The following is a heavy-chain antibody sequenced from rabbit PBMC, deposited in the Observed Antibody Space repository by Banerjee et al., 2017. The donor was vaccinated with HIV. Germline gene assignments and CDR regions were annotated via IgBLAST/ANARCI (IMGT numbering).Heavy chain of an antibody. CDR1: GFTLSSYW. J-gene: IGHJ4*01. Sequence: QSLEESGGGLVQPEGSLTLTCTASGFTLSSYWMCWVRQAPGKGLEWIACIYTSSDSTYYASWAKGRFTISKTSSTTVTLQMTSLTAADTATYFCARGALYATGSGYYPAYFNLWGQGTLVTVS. CDR3: ARGALYATGSGYYPAYFNL. CDR2: IYTSSDST. D-gene: IGHD1-1*01. V-gene: IGHV1S40*01.